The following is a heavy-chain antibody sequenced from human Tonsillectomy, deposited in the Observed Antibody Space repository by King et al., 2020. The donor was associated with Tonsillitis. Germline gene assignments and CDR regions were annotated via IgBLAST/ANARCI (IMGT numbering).Heavy chain of an antibody. V-gene: IGHV1-69*01. J-gene: IGHJ6*03. D-gene: IGHD3-16*02. CDR1: GGTFSSYA. Sequence: QLVQSGAEVKKPGSSVKVSCKASGGTFSSYAISWVRQAPGQGLEWMGGIIPLFGTANYAQKFQGRVTITADESTSTAYMELSSLRSEDTAVYYCARDQGLRLGEFSPILLSYYYMDVWGKGTTVTVSS. CDR2: IIPLFGTA. CDR3: ARDQGLRLGEFSPILLSYYYMDV.